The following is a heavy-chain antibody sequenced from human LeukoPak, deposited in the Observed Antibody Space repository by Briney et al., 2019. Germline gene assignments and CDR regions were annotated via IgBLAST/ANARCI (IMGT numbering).Heavy chain of an antibody. CDR1: GGSISSYY. CDR2: IYYSGST. D-gene: IGHD3-10*01. J-gene: IGHJ5*02. CDR3: ARGVSYGSGKRVWFDP. Sequence: SETLSLTCTVSGGSISSYYWSWIRQPPGKGLEWIGYIYYSGSTNYNPSLKSRVTISVDTSKNQFSLKLSSVTAADTAVYYCARGVSYGSGKRVWFDPWGQGTLVTVSS. V-gene: IGHV4-59*12.